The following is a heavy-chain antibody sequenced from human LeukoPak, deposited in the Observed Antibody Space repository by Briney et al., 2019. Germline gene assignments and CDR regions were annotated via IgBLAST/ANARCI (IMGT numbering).Heavy chain of an antibody. Sequence: PPGGSLRLSCAASGFTVSSNYMSWVRQAPGKGLEWVSAISGSGGSTYYADSVKGRFTISRDNSKNTLYLQMNSLRAEDTAVYYCAKERGITIFGVAMDAFDIWGQGTMVTVSS. CDR3: AKERGITIFGVAMDAFDI. CDR2: ISGSGGST. V-gene: IGHV3-23*01. CDR1: GFTVSSNY. J-gene: IGHJ3*02. D-gene: IGHD3-3*01.